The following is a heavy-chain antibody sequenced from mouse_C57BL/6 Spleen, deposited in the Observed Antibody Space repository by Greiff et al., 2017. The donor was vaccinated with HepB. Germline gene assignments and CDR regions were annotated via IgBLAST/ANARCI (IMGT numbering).Heavy chain of an antibody. D-gene: IGHD1-1*01. J-gene: IGHJ2*01. Sequence: EVQLQQSGAELVKPGASVKLSCTASGFNIKDYYMHWVKQRTEQGLEWIGRIDPEDGETNYAPKFQGKATITADTSSNTAYLQLSSLTSEDTAVDYGARWGTTGVAPYYFDYWGQGTTLTVSA. CDR2: IDPEDGET. CDR3: ARWGTTGVAPYYFDY. CDR1: GFNIKDYY. V-gene: IGHV14-2*01.